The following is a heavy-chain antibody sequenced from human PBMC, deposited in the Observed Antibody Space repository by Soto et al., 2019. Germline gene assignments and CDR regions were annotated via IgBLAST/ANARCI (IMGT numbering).Heavy chain of an antibody. V-gene: IGHV3-30-3*01. CDR3: ASLACGGGYYSGIDAFDI. CDR1: GFTFSSYA. D-gene: IGHD3-3*01. J-gene: IGHJ3*02. Sequence: QVQLVESGGGVVQPGRSLRLSCAASGFTFSSYAMHWVRQAPGKGLEWVAVISYDGSNKYYADSVKGRFTISRDNSKNTXYLQMNSLRAEDTAVYYCASLACGGGYYSGIDAFDIWGQGTMVTVSS. CDR2: ISYDGSNK.